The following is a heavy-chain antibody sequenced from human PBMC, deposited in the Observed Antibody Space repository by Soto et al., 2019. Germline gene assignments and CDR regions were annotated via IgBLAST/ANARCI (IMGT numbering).Heavy chain of an antibody. J-gene: IGHJ3*02. CDR3: ARIRESAWEPSGAFDI. V-gene: IGHV2-26*01. D-gene: IGHD1-26*01. CDR1: GFSLSNARMG. CDR2: IFSNDEK. Sequence: QVTLKESGPVLVKPTETLTLTCTVSGFSLSNARMGVSWIRQPPGKALEWLAHIFSNDEKSYSTSLKSRLTICKVTSKSQVVLTMNNMYPVDTATYYCARIRESAWEPSGAFDIWGQGTMVTVSS.